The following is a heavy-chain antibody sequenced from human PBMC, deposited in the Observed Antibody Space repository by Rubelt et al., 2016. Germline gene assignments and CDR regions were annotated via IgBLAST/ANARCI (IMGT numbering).Heavy chain of an antibody. V-gene: IGHV4-59*01. CDR2: ISYTGST. D-gene: IGHD6-13*01. CDR3: ARDSAGFDY. Sequence: QVQLQESGPGLVKPSETLSLTCTVSGGSITTYYWSWIRQPPGKGLEWIGYISYTGSTKYSPSLKSRVAISVDTSKNQFSLRLSSVTAADTAVYFCARDSAGFDYWGQGTRVTVSS. CDR1: GGSITTYY. J-gene: IGHJ4*02.